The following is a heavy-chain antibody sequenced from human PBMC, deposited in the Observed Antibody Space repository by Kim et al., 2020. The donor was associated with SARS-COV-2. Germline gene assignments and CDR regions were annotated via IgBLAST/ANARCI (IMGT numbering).Heavy chain of an antibody. D-gene: IGHD2-15*01. Sequence: GGSLRLSCAASGFTFSDYYMSWIRQAPGKGLEWVSYISSSSSYTNYADSVKGRFTISRDNAKNSLYLQMNSLRAEDTAVYYCARGGPLGYCSGGSCYPDYWGQGTLVTVSS. V-gene: IGHV3-11*05. J-gene: IGHJ4*02. CDR2: ISSSSSYT. CDR1: GFTFSDYY. CDR3: ARGGPLGYCSGGSCYPDY.